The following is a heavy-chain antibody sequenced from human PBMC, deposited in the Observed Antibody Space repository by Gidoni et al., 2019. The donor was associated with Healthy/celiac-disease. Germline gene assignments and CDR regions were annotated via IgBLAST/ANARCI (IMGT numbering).Heavy chain of an antibody. D-gene: IGHD4-17*01. Sequence: QVQLLASGPGLVMPPATLPPTSTTSGGCISSYYWSWIRQPPGQGLEWIGYIYYSCSTNYNPSRKSRVTMSVDTSKNQFSLKMSSVTAADTAVYYCASVGSGDFGDYGSFDYWGQGTLVTVSS. CDR2: IYYSCST. J-gene: IGHJ4*02. CDR3: ASVGSGDFGDYGSFDY. CDR1: GGCISSYY. V-gene: IGHV4-59*01.